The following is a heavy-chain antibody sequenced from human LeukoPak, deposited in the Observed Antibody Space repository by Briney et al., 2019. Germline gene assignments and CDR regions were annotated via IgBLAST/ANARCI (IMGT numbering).Heavy chain of an antibody. CDR1: GFTFSGYW. V-gene: IGHV3-7*01. CDR2: IKQDGSEK. J-gene: IGHJ3*02. D-gene: IGHD3-10*01. CDR3: ARSEVLLWFGELFHDAFDI. Sequence: GGSLRLSCAASGFTFSGYWMNWVRQAPGKGLEWVANIKQDGSEKYYVDSVKGRFTISRDNAKNSLYLQMNSLRAEDTAVYYCARSEVLLWFGELFHDAFDIWGQGTMVTVSS.